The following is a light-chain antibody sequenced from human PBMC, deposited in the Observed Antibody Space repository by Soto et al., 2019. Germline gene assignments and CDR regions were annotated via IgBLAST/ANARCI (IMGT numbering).Light chain of an antibody. CDR3: QQYGTSPLT. CDR2: GAS. CDR1: QSITSNF. J-gene: IGKJ4*01. V-gene: IGKV3-20*01. Sequence: EIVLTPSPGTLSLSPGERVSLSCRASQSITSNFLAWYQQKPGQAPRLLIYGASNRATGIPDVFSGSGSGTGFTFTINRLEPEDFAMYYCQQYGTSPLTFGGGTKVDIK.